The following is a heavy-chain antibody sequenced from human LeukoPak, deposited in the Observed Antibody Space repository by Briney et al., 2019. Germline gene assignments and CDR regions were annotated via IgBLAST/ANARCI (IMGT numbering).Heavy chain of an antibody. CDR2: IYHSGTT. Sequence: SETLSLTCAVSGGSISNGGYSWSWIRQPPGKGLEWIGFIYHSGTTHYNPSLKSRVTISVDTSKNQFSLKLSSVTAADTAVYYCARPDYGDYADAFDIWGQGTMVTVSS. V-gene: IGHV4-30-2*01. J-gene: IGHJ3*02. D-gene: IGHD4-17*01. CDR3: ARPDYGDYADAFDI. CDR1: GGSISNGGYS.